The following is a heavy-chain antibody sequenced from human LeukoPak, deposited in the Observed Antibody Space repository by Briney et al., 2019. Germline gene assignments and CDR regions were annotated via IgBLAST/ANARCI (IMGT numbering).Heavy chain of an antibody. J-gene: IGHJ4*02. Sequence: ASVKVSCKASGYTFTSYDINWVRQATGQGLEWMGWINPNSGGTNYAQKFQGRVTMTTDTSTSTAYMELRSLRSDDTAVYYCARPRGDYYFDYWGQGTLVTVSS. CDR3: ARPRGDYYFDY. CDR1: GYTFTSYD. V-gene: IGHV1-2*02. CDR2: INPNSGGT. D-gene: IGHD3-16*01.